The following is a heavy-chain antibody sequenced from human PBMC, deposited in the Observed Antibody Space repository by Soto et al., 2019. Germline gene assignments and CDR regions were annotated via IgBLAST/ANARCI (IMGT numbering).Heavy chain of an antibody. CDR1: GGSFSGYY. D-gene: IGHD2-21*01. CDR3: ARNVVGFDL. J-gene: IGHJ2*01. V-gene: IGHV4-34*01. Sequence: SETLSLTCAVYGGSFSGYYWSWIRQPPGKGLEWIGEINHSGSTNYNPSLKSRFTISVDTSKNQFSLKLSSVTAADTAVYYCARNVVGFDLWGRGTLVTVSS. CDR2: INHSGST.